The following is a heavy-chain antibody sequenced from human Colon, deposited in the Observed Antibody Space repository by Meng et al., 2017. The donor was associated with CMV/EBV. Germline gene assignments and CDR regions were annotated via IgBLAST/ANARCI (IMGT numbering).Heavy chain of an antibody. J-gene: IGHJ3*01. CDR3: ARRGTGGYDSVRAFDL. Sequence: SETLSLTCTVSGAPIVSSSYNWGWIRQPPGKGLEWIGNVYYSGVSDYNPSLNSRVTISVDTSKNQFSLKLASVTAADTAVYYCARRGTGGYDSVRAFDLWGQGTLVTVSS. D-gene: IGHD5-12*01. V-gene: IGHV4-39*07. CDR1: GAPIVSSSYN. CDR2: VYYSGVS.